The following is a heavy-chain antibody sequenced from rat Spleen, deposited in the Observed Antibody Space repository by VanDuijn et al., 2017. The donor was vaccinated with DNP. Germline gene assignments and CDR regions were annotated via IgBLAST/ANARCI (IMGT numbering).Heavy chain of an antibody. V-gene: IGHV1-43*01. CDR2: INTGSGGT. Sequence: QVQLQQSEVDLAKPGSSVKISCKASGYTFTSYYISWIKQTTGQGLDYIGYINTGSGGTNYNENFKGKATLTVDVSSSTAFMQLSSLTPDDSAVYYCARYYSNYIGMDAWGQGTSVTVSS. CDR3: ARYYSNYIGMDA. J-gene: IGHJ4*01. CDR1: GYTFTSYY. D-gene: IGHD1-2*01.